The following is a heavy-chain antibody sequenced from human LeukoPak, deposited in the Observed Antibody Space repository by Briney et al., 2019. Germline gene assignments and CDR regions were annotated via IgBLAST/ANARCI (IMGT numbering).Heavy chain of an antibody. CDR1: GFTFSSYA. D-gene: IGHD6-19*01. CDR2: ISGSGGST. Sequence: PGGSLRLSCAASGFTFSSYAMSWVRQAPGKGLEWVSAISGSGGSTYYADSVKGRFTISRDNSKNTLYLQMNSLRAEDTAVYYCAKAPRPGIAVAGPFDYWGQGTLVTVSS. CDR3: AKAPRPGIAVAGPFDY. V-gene: IGHV3-23*01. J-gene: IGHJ4*02.